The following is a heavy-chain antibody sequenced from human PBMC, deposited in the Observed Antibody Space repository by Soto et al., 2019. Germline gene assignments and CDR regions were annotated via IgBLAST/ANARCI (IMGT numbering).Heavy chain of an antibody. CDR2: ISSNGATT. J-gene: IGHJ2*01. V-gene: IGHV3-64*07. Sequence: EVQLVESGGGLVQPGGSLRLSCAGSGFSFRTYSIHWVRQAPGKGPEYVAVISSNGATTYYADSVKGRFTISRDNSKNTAFLQMGSLRHEDMAVYFCAREAGTPGLWYFDLWGRGTLVTVSS. CDR3: AREAGTPGLWYFDL. CDR1: GFSFRTYS. D-gene: IGHD1-1*01.